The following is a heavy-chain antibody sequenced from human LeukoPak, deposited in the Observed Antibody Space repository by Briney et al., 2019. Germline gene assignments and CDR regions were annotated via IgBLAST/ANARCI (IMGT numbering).Heavy chain of an antibody. CDR3: STATYSSGYHYFES. J-gene: IGHJ4*02. CDR1: GFTFSSYS. D-gene: IGHD5-18*01. Sequence: GGSLRLSCAASGFTFSSYSMNWVRQAPGKGLEWVSSISSSSTYIHYADSVKGRFTISRDNAKKSLYLQMNTLSAEDTAVYFCSTATYSSGYHYFESWGQGTLVTVSS. V-gene: IGHV3-21*01. CDR2: ISSSSTYI.